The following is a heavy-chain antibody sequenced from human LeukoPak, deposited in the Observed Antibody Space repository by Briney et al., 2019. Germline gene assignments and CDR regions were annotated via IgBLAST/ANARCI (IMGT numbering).Heavy chain of an antibody. J-gene: IGHJ3*02. CDR3: ARRWGSGIRGAFDI. CDR1: GYTFTTYD. D-gene: IGHD3-10*01. CDR2: ISGKNGKT. Sequence: ASVKVSCKASGYTFTTYDISWVRQAPGRGLEWMGWISGKNGKTNYAKKFQVRVTMTTDTSTSTTYMELRSLRSDDTAIYYCARRWGSGIRGAFDIWGQGTMVSLSS. V-gene: IGHV1-18*01.